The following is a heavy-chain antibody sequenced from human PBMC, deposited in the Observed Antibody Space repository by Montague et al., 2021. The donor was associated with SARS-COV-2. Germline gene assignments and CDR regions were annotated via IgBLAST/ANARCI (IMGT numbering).Heavy chain of an antibody. D-gene: IGHD2-2*01. V-gene: IGHV4-61*08. CDR3: ATEMPAYDVFDI. Sequence: SETLSLTYTVSGGSVTSGDYYWTWIRQPPGKGLEWIGYIYNTGRTNYTPSLKSRVTISMDTSKNQFSLKVDSVSAADTAVYYCATEMPAYDVFDIWGQGTMVTVSS. CDR1: GGSVTSGDYY. J-gene: IGHJ3*02. CDR2: IYNTGRT.